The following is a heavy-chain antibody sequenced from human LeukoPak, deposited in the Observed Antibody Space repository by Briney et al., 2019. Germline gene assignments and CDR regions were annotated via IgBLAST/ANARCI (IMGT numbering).Heavy chain of an antibody. CDR3: ARDRDYGSGSDFAY. D-gene: IGHD3-10*01. J-gene: IGHJ4*02. Sequence: ASVKVSCKASGYTFTGYYMHWVRQAPGQGLEWMGWINPNSGGTNYAQKFQGRVTMTRDTSISTAYMELSRLRSDDTAVYYCARDRDYGSGSDFAYWGQGTLVTVSS. CDR1: GYTFTGYY. V-gene: IGHV1-2*02. CDR2: INPNSGGT.